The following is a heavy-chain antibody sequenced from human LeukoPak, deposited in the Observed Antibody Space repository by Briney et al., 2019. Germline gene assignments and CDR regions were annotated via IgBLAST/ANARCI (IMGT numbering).Heavy chain of an antibody. Sequence: SETLSLTCTVSGGSITNYYWSWVRQSAIKGLEWIGRISASGNTDYNPSLRNRVTMSVEKSKNQFSLGLSSVTAADTAVYYCAREGRSSTPGYWGQGTLVTVSS. CDR3: AREGRSSTPGY. D-gene: IGHD2-15*01. J-gene: IGHJ4*02. CDR1: GGSITNYY. V-gene: IGHV4-4*07. CDR2: ISASGNT.